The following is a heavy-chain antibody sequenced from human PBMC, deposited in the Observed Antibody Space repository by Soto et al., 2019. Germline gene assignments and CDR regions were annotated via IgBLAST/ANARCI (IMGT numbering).Heavy chain of an antibody. J-gene: IGHJ4*02. CDR1: GGSISSYY. Sequence: SETLSLTCTVSGGSISSYYWSWIRQPPGKGLEWIGYIYYSGSTNYNPSLKSRVTISVDTSKNQFSLKLSSVTAADAAVYYCARDRREFDYWGQGTLVTVSS. CDR3: ARDRREFDY. V-gene: IGHV4-59*01. CDR2: IYYSGST.